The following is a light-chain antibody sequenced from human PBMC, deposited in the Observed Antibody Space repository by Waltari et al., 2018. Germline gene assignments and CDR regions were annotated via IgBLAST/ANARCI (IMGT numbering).Light chain of an antibody. J-gene: IGKJ1*01. Sequence: EVVLTTSPGTLSLSPGEGATLSCRASQSIGKCLDWYQQRPGQAPRLIMYAASTRATGIPDRFSGSGYGTDFSLTISRLEPEDFAVYYCQNHERLPATFGQGTKVEIK. CDR2: AAS. V-gene: IGKV3-20*01. CDR1: QSIGKC. CDR3: QNHERLPAT.